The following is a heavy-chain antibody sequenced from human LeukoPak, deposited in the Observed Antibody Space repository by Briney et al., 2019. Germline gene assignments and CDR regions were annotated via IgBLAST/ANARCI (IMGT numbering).Heavy chain of an antibody. CDR2: INHSGST. D-gene: IGHD3-22*01. Sequence: SETLSLTCAVYGGSFSGYYWSWIRQPPGKGLEWIGEINHSGSTNYNPSLKSRVTISVDTSKNQFSLKLSSVTAADTAVYYCARHCDSSGYVYYFDYWGQGTLVTVSS. CDR1: GGSFSGYY. J-gene: IGHJ4*02. CDR3: ARHCDSSGYVYYFDY. V-gene: IGHV4-34*01.